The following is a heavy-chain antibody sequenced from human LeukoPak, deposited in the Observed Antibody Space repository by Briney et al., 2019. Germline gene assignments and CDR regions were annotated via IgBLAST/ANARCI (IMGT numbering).Heavy chain of an antibody. CDR2: INPNNSGT. Sequence: ASVKVSCKGPGYMFTGDYSELFPQAPGQGLEWMGWINPNNSGTNYARKFQGRVTLTRDTSGSTAYMERSRLTSDDTDLYYCERVNVAVVRGDNWFDPWGQGTLVTVSS. CDR3: ERVNVAVVRGDNWFDP. J-gene: IGHJ5*02. CDR1: GYMFTGDY. V-gene: IGHV1-2*02. D-gene: IGHD2-15*01.